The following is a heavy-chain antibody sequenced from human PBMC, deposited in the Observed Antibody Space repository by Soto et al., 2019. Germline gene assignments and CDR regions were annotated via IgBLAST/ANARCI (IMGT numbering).Heavy chain of an antibody. CDR3: ARAGPGASSSWFHFQH. J-gene: IGHJ1*01. Sequence: QVQLVQSGAEVKKPGSSVKVSCKASGSTFSSYAISWVRQAPGQGLEWMGGIIPIFGTANYAQKFQGRVTITADESTSTAYMELSSLRSEDTAVYYCARAGPGASSSWFHFQHWGQGTLVTVSS. V-gene: IGHV1-69*01. D-gene: IGHD6-13*01. CDR1: GSTFSSYA. CDR2: IIPIFGTA.